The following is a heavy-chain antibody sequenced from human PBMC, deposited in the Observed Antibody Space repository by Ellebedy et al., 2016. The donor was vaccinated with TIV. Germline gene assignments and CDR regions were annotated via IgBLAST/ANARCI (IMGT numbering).Heavy chain of an antibody. D-gene: IGHD2-15*01. CDR1: GGSISSYY. V-gene: IGHV4-34*01. Sequence: MPSETLSLTCTVSGGSISSYYWSWIRQPPGKGLEWIGEINDSGTTKYNPSLVSRVTISLDMPKYQFSLKLTSVTAADTAVYYCARHVPATPTSFDYWGQGTLVTVSS. CDR2: INDSGTT. CDR3: ARHVPATPTSFDY. J-gene: IGHJ4*02.